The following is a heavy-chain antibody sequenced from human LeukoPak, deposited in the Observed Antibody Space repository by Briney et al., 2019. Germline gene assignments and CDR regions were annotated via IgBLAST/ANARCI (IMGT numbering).Heavy chain of an antibody. D-gene: IGHD3-22*01. CDR3: ARSGGRYYYDSSVDY. V-gene: IGHV3-53*01. J-gene: IGHJ4*02. CDR1: GFTVSSNY. CDR2: IYSGGST. Sequence: PGGSLRLSYAASGFTVSSNYMSWVRQAPGKGLEWVSVIYSGGSTYYADSVKGRFTISRDNSKNTLYLQMNSLRAEDTAVYYCARSGGRYYYDSSVDYWGQGTLVTVSS.